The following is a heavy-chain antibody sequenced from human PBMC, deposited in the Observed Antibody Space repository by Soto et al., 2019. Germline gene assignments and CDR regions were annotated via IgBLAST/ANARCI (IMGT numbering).Heavy chain of an antibody. CDR2: IIPILGIA. CDR1: GGTFSSYT. D-gene: IGHD1-20*01. Sequence: QVQLVQSGAEVKKPGSSVKVSCKASGGTFSSYTISWVRQAPGQGLEWMGRIIPILGIANYAQKFQGRVTINADKSTSTAYMELSSLRSEDTAVYYCARDAGRITAHGMDVWGQGTTVTVSS. V-gene: IGHV1-69*08. J-gene: IGHJ6*02. CDR3: ARDAGRITAHGMDV.